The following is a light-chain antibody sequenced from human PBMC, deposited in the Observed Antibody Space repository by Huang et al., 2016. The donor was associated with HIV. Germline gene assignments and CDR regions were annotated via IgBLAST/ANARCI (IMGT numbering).Light chain of an antibody. CDR3: MQALQTPPFT. Sequence: DIVMTQSPLSLPVTPGEPASISCRSSQNLLHSNGYNYLDWYLQKPGQSPQLLIYLGSNRASGVPDRFRGSGSGTDFTLKSSRVEAEDVGVYYCMQALQTPPFTFGPGTKVDIK. V-gene: IGKV2-28*01. J-gene: IGKJ3*01. CDR2: LGS. CDR1: QNLLHSNGYNY.